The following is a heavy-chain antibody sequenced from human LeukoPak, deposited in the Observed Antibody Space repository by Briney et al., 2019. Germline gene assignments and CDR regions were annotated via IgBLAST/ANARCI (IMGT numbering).Heavy chain of an antibody. CDR1: GFTFSSYA. CDR3: AKGTTMIVVVITSYYCYGMDV. V-gene: IGHV3-23*01. D-gene: IGHD3-22*01. J-gene: IGHJ6*02. CDR2: ISGSGGST. Sequence: GGSLRLSCAASGFTFSSYAMSWVRQAPGKGLEWVSAISGSGGSTYYADSVKGRFTISRDNSKNTLYLQMNSLRAEDTAVYYCAKGTTMIVVVITSYYCYGMDVWGQGTTVTVSS.